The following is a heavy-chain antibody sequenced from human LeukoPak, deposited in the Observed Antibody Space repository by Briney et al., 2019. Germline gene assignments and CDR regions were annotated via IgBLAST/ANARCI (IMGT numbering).Heavy chain of an antibody. D-gene: IGHD5-12*01. J-gene: IGHJ4*02. V-gene: IGHV3-23*01. Sequence: PGGSLRLSCAASGFTFSSYAMSWVRQAPGKGLEWVSAISGSGGSTYYADSVKGRFAISRDNSKNTLYLQMNSLRAEDTAVYYCAKVPHLGRQLRTYYFDYWGQGTLVTVSS. CDR2: ISGSGGST. CDR1: GFTFSSYA. CDR3: AKVPHLGRQLRTYYFDY.